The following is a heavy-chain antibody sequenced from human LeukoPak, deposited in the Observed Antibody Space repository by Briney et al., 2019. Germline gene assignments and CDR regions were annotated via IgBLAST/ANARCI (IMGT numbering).Heavy chain of an antibody. Sequence: SETLSLTCTVAGGFISSYYWSWIRQPPGKGLEWIGYIYYSGSTNCNPSLKSRVTISVDTSKNQFSLKLSSVTAADTAVYYCARHVRLGIAVAYFDYWGQGTLVTVSS. D-gene: IGHD6-19*01. CDR3: ARHVRLGIAVAYFDY. V-gene: IGHV4-59*08. J-gene: IGHJ4*02. CDR2: IYYSGST. CDR1: GGFISSYY.